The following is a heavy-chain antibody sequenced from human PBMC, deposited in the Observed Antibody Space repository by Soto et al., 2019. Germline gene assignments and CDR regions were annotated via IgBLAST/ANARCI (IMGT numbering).Heavy chain of an antibody. CDR2: IYYSGST. J-gene: IGHJ6*02. Sequence: QVQLQESGPGLVKPSQTLSLTCTVSGGSISSGGYYWSWIRQHPGKGLEWIGYIYYSGSTYYNLSLKSRVTLSVDTSKNQFSLKLSSVTAADPAVYYCAGVDGEGPLPPIPYGMDVWGQGTTVTVSS. V-gene: IGHV4-31*03. CDR3: AGVDGEGPLPPIPYGMDV. D-gene: IGHD3-10*01. CDR1: GGSISSGGYY.